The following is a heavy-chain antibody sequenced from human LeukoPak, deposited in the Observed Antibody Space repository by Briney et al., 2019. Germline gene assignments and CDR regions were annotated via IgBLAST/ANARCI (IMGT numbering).Heavy chain of an antibody. D-gene: IGHD2-21*01. J-gene: IGHJ4*02. CDR2: IYYSGST. Sequence: PSETLSLTCSVSGGSINTYYWSWIRQPPGKGLEWIGYIYYSGSTNYNPSLKSRVTISVDTSKNQFSLRLNSVTAADTAVYYCARAGAGGGDFDCWGQGTLVTVSS. CDR1: GGSINTYY. V-gene: IGHV4-59*01. CDR3: ARAGAGGGDFDC.